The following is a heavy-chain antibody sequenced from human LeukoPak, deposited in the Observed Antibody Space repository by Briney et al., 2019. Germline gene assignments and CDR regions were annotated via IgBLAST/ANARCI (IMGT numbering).Heavy chain of an antibody. Sequence: SETLSLTCAVYGGSFSGYYWSWIRQPPGKGLEWIGEINHSGSTNYNPSLKSRLTISVDTSKNQFSLKLSSVTAADTAVYYCARDWVCSSSQYAYYYGMDVWGQGTTVTVSS. CDR3: ARDWVCSSSQYAYYYGMDV. D-gene: IGHD6-6*01. V-gene: IGHV4-34*01. CDR1: GGSFSGYY. CDR2: INHSGST. J-gene: IGHJ6*02.